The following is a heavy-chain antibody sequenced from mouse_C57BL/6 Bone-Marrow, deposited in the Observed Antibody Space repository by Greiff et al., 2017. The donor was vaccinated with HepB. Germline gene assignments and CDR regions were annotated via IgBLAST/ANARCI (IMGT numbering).Heavy chain of an antibody. CDR3: ARSAYY. CDR1: GYTFTDYY. V-gene: IGHV1-26*01. CDR2: INPNNGGT. Sequence: EVQLQQSGPELVKPGASVKISCKASGYTFTDYYMSWVKQSHGKSLEWIGDINPNNGGTSYNQKFKGKATLTVDKSSSTAYMELRSLTSEDSAVYYCARSAYYWGQGTSVTVSS. J-gene: IGHJ4*01.